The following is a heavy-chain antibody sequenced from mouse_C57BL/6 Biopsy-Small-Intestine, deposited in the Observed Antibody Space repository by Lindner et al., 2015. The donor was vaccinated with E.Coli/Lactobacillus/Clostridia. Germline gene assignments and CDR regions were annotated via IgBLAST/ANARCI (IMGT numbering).Heavy chain of an antibody. CDR3: ATNWKYGLGTYAGSFPYYFYYMDV. J-gene: IGHJ1*03. D-gene: IGHD2-10*02. V-gene: IGHV1-18*01. CDR2: FDPEDGET. CDR1: RYTLTDLS. Sequence: SVKVSCKVSRYTLTDLSMHWVRQTPGKGLEWMGGFDPEDGETIYAQKFQGRVTMTEDTSTDTAYMELTSLTSEDTAVYYCATNWKYGLGTYAGSFPYYFYYMDVWGKGTTVTVSS.